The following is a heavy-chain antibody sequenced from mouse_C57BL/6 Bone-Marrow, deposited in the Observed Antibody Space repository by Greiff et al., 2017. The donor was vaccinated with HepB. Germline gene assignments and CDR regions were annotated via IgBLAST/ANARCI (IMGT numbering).Heavy chain of an antibody. CDR1: GYTFTSYW. V-gene: IGHV1-7*01. Sequence: QVQLQQSGAELANPGASVKLSCKASGYTFTSYWMHWVKQRPGQGLEWIGYINPSSGYTKYNQKFMDKATFTADESSSTAYVQLSSLTYEDSPVYYCARGMRLRRDFDYWGQGTTLTVSS. D-gene: IGHD2-4*01. J-gene: IGHJ2*01. CDR2: INPSSGYT. CDR3: ARGMRLRRDFDY.